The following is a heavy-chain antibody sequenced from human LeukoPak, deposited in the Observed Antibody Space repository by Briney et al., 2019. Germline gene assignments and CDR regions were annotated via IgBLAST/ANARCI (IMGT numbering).Heavy chain of an antibody. Sequence: SETLSLTCTVSGGSISSYYWSWIRQPPGKGLEWIGYIYTSGSTNYNPSLKSRVTISVDTSKNQFSLKLSSVTAADTAVYYCASSADSSGCYYWGQGTLVTVSS. CDR3: ASSADSSGCYY. J-gene: IGHJ4*02. D-gene: IGHD3-22*01. V-gene: IGHV4-4*09. CDR1: GGSISSYY. CDR2: IYTSGST.